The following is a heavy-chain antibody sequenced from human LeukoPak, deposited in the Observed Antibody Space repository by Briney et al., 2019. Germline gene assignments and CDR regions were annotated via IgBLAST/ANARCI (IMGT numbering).Heavy chain of an antibody. CDR2: INPDSGGA. J-gene: IGHJ3*02. V-gene: IGHV1-2*02. D-gene: IGHD3-16*01. CDR3: ASRLGATILGGAFDI. CDR1: GDTFTGYY. Sequence: ASVRVSCKASGDTFTGYYMHWVRQAPGQGLEWVGWINPDSGGAEYAQKFQGRGTITADESTSTAYMELSSLRSEDTAVYYCASRLGATILGGAFDIWGQGTMVTVSS.